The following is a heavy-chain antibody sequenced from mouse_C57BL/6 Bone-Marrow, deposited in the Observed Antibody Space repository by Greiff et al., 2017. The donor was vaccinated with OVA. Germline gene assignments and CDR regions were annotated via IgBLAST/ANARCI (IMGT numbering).Heavy chain of an antibody. V-gene: IGHV5-16*01. Sequence: EVQRVESEGGLVQPGSSMKLSCTASGFTFSDYYMAWVRQVPEKGLEWVANINYDGSSTYYLDSLKSRFIISRDKAKNILYLQMSSLKSEDTATYYCARGLPYFDYWGQGTTLTVSS. J-gene: IGHJ2*01. CDR2: INYDGSST. D-gene: IGHD5-5*01. CDR3: ARGLPYFDY. CDR1: GFTFSDYY.